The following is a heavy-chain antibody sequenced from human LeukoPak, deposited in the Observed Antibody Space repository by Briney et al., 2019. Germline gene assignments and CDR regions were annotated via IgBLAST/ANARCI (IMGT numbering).Heavy chain of an antibody. D-gene: IGHD3-22*01. CDR3: ARGVTMIGRLRFDP. CDR2: LYHTGST. V-gene: IGHV4-38-2*02. Sequence: SETLSLTCTVSDDSISSGYYWGWIRQPPGKGLEWIGSLYHTGSTYYNPSLKSRVTISIDTSKKQFSLRLSSVTAADTAVYYCARGVTMIGRLRFDPWGQGTLVTVSS. CDR1: DDSISSGYY. J-gene: IGHJ5*02.